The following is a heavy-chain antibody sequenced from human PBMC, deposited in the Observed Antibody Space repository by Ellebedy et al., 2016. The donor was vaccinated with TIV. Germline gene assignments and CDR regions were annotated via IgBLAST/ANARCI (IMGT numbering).Heavy chain of an antibody. J-gene: IGHJ4*02. CDR3: AKDGDVLGYFHY. Sequence: PGGSLRLSCAASGFTFSTYAMSWVRQAPGKGLEWVSAISGSGGDTYYADSVKGRFTISRDYSKNTLYLQINSLRAEDTAVYYCAKDGDVLGYFHYWGQGTLVTVSS. CDR1: GFTFSTYA. D-gene: IGHD2-21*01. V-gene: IGHV3-23*01. CDR2: ISGSGGDT.